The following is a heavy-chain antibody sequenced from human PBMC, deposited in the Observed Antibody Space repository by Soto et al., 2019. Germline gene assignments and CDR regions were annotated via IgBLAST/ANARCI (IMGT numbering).Heavy chain of an antibody. CDR2: ISYDGSNK. V-gene: IGHV3-30*18. CDR1: GFTFSSYG. CDR3: AKDSADGSGSYCLDY. D-gene: IGHD3-10*01. Sequence: GGSLRLSCAASGFTFSSYGMHWVRQAPGKGLEWVAVISYDGSNKYYADSVKGRFTISRDNSKNTLYLQMNSLRAEDTAVYYCAKDSADGSGSYCLDYWGQGTLVTVSS. J-gene: IGHJ4*02.